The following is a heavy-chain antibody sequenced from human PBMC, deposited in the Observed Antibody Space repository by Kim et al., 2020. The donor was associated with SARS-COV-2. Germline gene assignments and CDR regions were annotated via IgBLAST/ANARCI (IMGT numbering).Heavy chain of an antibody. J-gene: IGHJ5*02. CDR3: ARGGGIPNWFDP. V-gene: IGHV1-3*01. Sequence: ASVKVSCKASGYTFTSYAMHWVRQAPGQRLEWMGWINAGNGNTKYSQKFQGRVTITRDTSASTAYMELSSLRSEDTAVYYCARGGGIPNWFDPWGQGTLVTVSS. CDR1: GYTFTSYA. D-gene: IGHD3-10*01. CDR2: INAGNGNT.